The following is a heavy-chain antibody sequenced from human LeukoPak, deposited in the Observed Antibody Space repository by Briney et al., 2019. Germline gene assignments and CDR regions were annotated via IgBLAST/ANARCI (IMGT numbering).Heavy chain of an antibody. D-gene: IGHD6-13*01. CDR2: ISGSSSTI. CDR1: GFTFSSYE. J-gene: IGHJ4*02. Sequence: PGGSLRLSCAASGFTFSSYEMNWVRQAPGKGLEWVSYISGSSSTIYYADSVKGRFTISRDNAKNSLYLQMNSLRAEDTAVYYCARDHMAYSSSSHTENFDYWGQGTLVTVSS. CDR3: ARDHMAYSSSSHTENFDY. V-gene: IGHV3-48*03.